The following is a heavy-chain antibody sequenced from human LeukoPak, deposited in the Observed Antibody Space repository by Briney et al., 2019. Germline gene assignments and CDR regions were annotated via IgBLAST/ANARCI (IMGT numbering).Heavy chain of an antibody. CDR1: GFTLSNYV. D-gene: IGHD6-19*01. CDR2: LTGSGGST. Sequence: GGSLRLSCAASGFTLSNYVMSCVRQAPGKGLEWVSGLTGSGGSTFYADSVRGRFTISRDNSKSALYLQMNSLRAEDTAVYYCASQVAGFDYWGQGTLVTVSS. V-gene: IGHV3-23*01. CDR3: ASQVAGFDY. J-gene: IGHJ4*02.